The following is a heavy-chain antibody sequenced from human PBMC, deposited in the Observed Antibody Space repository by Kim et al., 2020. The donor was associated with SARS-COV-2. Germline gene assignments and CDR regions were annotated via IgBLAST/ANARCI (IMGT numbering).Heavy chain of an antibody. CDR3: ARDPYGSGSYYFDY. V-gene: IGHV4-34*01. Sequence: STNYNPSLKSRVTISVDTSKNQFSLKLSSVTAADTAVYYCARDPYGSGSYYFDYWGQGTLVTVSS. CDR2: ST. D-gene: IGHD3-10*01. J-gene: IGHJ4*02.